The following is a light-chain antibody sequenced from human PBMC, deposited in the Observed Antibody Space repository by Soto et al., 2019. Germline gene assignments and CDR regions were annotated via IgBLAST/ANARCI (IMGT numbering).Light chain of an antibody. CDR2: DAS. V-gene: IGKV3-15*01. CDR3: QQYDKWFSIS. J-gene: IGKJ5*01. CDR1: QSVNSN. Sequence: ETVMTQSPATLSVSPGERATLSCRARQSVNSNLAWYQKKAGQAPRPLIFDASTRAAGIPARFSGSGSGTEFTLTISRLEPEDFAVYYCQQYDKWFSISFGQGTRLEIK.